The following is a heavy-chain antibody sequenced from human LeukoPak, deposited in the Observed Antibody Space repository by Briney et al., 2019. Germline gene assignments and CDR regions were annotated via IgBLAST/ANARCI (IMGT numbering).Heavy chain of an antibody. D-gene: IGHD6-6*01. Sequence: ASVKVSCKASGYIFTDYYMHWVRQAPGQGLEWMGWINPNSGGTNYAQKFQGRVTMARDTSISTAYMELSRLRSDDTAVYYCARESPLRAYSSSSGYWGQGTLVTVSS. CDR2: INPNSGGT. V-gene: IGHV1-2*02. CDR1: GYIFTDYY. J-gene: IGHJ4*02. CDR3: ARESPLRAYSSSSGY.